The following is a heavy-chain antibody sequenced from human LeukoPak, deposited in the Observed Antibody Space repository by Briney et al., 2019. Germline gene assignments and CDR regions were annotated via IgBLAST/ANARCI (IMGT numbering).Heavy chain of an antibody. CDR1: GGSISSYY. Sequence: SAATLSLTCTVAGGSISSYYWSWRRQPPGKGLEWSGYIYYSGTTNYNPSLKSRVTISVDTSKNQFSLKLSSVTAADTAVYYCARGVYIAAAQYGYWGQGTLVTVSS. D-gene: IGHD6-13*01. CDR2: IYYSGTT. J-gene: IGHJ4*02. V-gene: IGHV4-59*01. CDR3: ARGVYIAAAQYGY.